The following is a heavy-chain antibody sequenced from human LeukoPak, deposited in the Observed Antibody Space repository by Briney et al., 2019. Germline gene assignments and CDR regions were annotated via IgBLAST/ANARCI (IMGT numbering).Heavy chain of an antibody. J-gene: IGHJ4*02. CDR3: ARIDKQLDYFDY. CDR1: GGSISSYY. V-gene: IGHV4-4*07. D-gene: IGHD6-6*01. CDR2: IYTSGST. Sequence: SETLSFTCTVSGGSISSYYWSWIRQPAGKGLEWIGRIYTSGSTNYNPSLKSRVTMSVDTSKNQFSLKLSSVTAADTAVYYCARIDKQLDYFDYWGQGTLVTVSS.